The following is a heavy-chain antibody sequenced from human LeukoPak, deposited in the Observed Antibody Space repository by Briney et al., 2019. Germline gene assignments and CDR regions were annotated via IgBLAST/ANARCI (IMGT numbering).Heavy chain of an antibody. CDR2: LSRSGRTT. D-gene: IGHD1-26*01. Sequence: GGSLRLSCTASGFTFSSYVMSWVRQAPGKGLEWVSALSRSGRTTYYADSVKGRFTISRDNSKNTLYLQLNGLRAEDTAVYYCARDMAPSRIVGATRDYWGQGTLVTVSS. V-gene: IGHV3-23*01. CDR3: ARDMAPSRIVGATRDY. J-gene: IGHJ4*02. CDR1: GFTFSSYV.